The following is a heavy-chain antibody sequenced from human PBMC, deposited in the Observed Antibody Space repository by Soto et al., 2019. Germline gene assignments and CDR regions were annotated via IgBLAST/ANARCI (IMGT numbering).Heavy chain of an antibody. CDR3: ARLGFFFQAEDGIRVCSTVSAFLLNRSSDL. J-gene: IGHJ2*01. D-gene: IGHD3-3*01. V-gene: IGHV3-48*02. Sequence: KGLEWVSFISCRGTTAYYAVSVKGRFTVSRDNAKNSLSLEVNSLRDEDTAVYYCARLGFFFQAEDGIRVCSTVSAFLLNRSSDL. CDR2: ISCRGTTA.